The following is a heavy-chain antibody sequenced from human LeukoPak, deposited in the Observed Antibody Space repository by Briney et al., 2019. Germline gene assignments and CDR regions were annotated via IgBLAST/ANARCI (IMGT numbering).Heavy chain of an antibody. J-gene: IGHJ4*02. D-gene: IGHD1-7*01. CDR1: GGSISSFY. Sequence: SETLSLTCAVSGGSISSFYWSWIRQPPGKGLEWIGYIYYSGTTNYNPSLKSRVTISVDTSKNQFSLKLSSVTAADTAVYYCARVLNWNYAPDCWGQGSLVTVSS. CDR3: ARVLNWNYAPDC. V-gene: IGHV4-59*01. CDR2: IYYSGTT.